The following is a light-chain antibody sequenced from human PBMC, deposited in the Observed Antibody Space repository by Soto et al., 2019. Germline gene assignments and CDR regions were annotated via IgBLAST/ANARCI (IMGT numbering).Light chain of an antibody. CDR1: QTVRNNY. CDR3: HQRYNWPRVT. V-gene: IGKV3D-20*02. Sequence: EIVLTQSPGTLSLSPGERATLSCRASQTVRNNYLAWYQQKPGQAPRLLIYDASSRATGIPARFSGSGSGTDLTLTITSLETEDFAVYFCHQRYNWPRVTFGQGTRLEIK. J-gene: IGKJ5*01. CDR2: DAS.